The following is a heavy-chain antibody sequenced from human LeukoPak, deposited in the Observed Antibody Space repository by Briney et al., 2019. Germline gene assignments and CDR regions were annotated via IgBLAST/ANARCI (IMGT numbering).Heavy chain of an antibody. CDR3: ARVGDCSSTSCHLDYWFDP. CDR2: INWNGGST. J-gene: IGHJ5*02. CDR1: GFTFDDYG. D-gene: IGHD2-2*01. V-gene: IGHV3-20*04. Sequence: GGSLRLSCAASGFTFDDYGMGWVRQAPGKGLEWVSGINWNGGSTGYADSVKGRFTISRDNAKNSLYLQMNSPRAEDTALYYCARVGDCSSTSCHLDYWFDPWGQGTLVTVSS.